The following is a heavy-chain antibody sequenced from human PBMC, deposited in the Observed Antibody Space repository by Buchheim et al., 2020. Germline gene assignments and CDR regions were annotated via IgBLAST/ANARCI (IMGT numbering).Heavy chain of an antibody. D-gene: IGHD3-9*01. V-gene: IGHV4-61*02. J-gene: IGHJ4*02. CDR3: ARGVPYYDILTGYYIGHFDY. Sequence: QVQLQESGPGLVKPSQTLSLTCTVSGGSISSGSYYWSWIRQPAGKGLEWIGRIYTSGSTNYNPFLKSRVTISVDTSKNQFSLKLSSVTAADTAVYYCARGVPYYDILTGYYIGHFDYWGQGTL. CDR1: GGSISSGSYY. CDR2: IYTSGST.